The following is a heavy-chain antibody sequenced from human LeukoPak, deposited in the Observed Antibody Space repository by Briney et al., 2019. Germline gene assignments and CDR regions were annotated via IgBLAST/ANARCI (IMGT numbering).Heavy chain of an antibody. CDR3: AKSATVTTYYFDY. V-gene: IGHV3-23*01. CDR1: GFTFSSYA. CDR2: ISGSGGST. Sequence: GGSLRLSCAASGFTFSSYAMSWVRQAPGKGLKWVSAISGSGGSTYYADSVEGRFTISRDNSKNTLYLQMNSLRAEDTAVYYCAKSATVTTYYFDYWGQGTLVTVSS. D-gene: IGHD4-11*01. J-gene: IGHJ4*02.